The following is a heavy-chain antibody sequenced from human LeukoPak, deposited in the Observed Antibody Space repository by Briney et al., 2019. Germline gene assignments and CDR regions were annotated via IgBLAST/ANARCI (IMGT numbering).Heavy chain of an antibody. J-gene: IGHJ4*02. Sequence: PGGSLRLSCAASGFTFSSYGMSWVRQAPGKGLEWVSAISGSGGSTYYADSVKGRFTISRDNAKNSLYLQMNSLRAEDTAVYYCARDFYYDSSGYEPYYFDYWGQGTLVTVSS. V-gene: IGHV3-23*01. CDR3: ARDFYYDSSGYEPYYFDY. CDR2: ISGSGGST. D-gene: IGHD3-22*01. CDR1: GFTFSSYG.